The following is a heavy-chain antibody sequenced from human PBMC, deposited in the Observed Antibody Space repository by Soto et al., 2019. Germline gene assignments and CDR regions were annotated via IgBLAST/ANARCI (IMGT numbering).Heavy chain of an antibody. CDR3: ARYRELHNWLDP. V-gene: IGHV1-69*13. D-gene: IGHD1-26*01. CDR1: GGTFSSYA. CDR2: IIPIFGTA. J-gene: IGHJ5*02. Sequence: GASVKVSCKASGGTFSSYAISWVRQAPGQGLEWMGGIIPIFGTANYAQKFQGRVTITADESTGTAYMELSSLRSEDTAVYYCARYRELHNWLDPWGQGTLVTVYS.